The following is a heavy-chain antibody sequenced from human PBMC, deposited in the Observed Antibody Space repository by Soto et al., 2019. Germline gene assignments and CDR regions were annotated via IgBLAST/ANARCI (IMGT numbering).Heavy chain of an antibody. CDR1: GFTVSSNY. Sequence: PGGSLRLSCAASGFTVSSNYMSWVRQAPGKGLEWVSGIYSGGSTYYADSVKGRFTISRDNAKNSLYLQMNSLRAEDTAVYYCARKPSFGVVMYYYYYMDVWGKGTTVTVSS. CDR3: ARKPSFGVVMYYYYYMDV. CDR2: IYSGGST. V-gene: IGHV3-53*01. J-gene: IGHJ6*03. D-gene: IGHD3-3*01.